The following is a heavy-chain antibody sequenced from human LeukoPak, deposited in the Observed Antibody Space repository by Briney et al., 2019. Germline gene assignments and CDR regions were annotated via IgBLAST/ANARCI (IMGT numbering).Heavy chain of an antibody. Sequence: GGSLRLSCAASGFTFSSYAMTWVRQAPGKGLEWVSAISGSGGSTYYADSVKGRFTISRDNSENTLYLQMNGLRAEDTAVYYCAKVGATEYVDYWGQGTLATVSS. J-gene: IGHJ4*02. CDR3: AKVGATEYVDY. CDR1: GFTFSSYA. V-gene: IGHV3-23*01. D-gene: IGHD1-26*01. CDR2: ISGSGGST.